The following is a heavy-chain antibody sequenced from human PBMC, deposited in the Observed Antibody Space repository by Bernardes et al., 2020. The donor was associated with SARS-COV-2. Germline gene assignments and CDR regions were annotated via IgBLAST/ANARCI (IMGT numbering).Heavy chain of an antibody. D-gene: IGHD3-10*01. CDR3: AKVVRHYYGSGIDFDC. CDR2: ISWDSGSL. Sequence: GGSLRLSCAASGFTFADYAMHWVRQAPGKGLEWVSRISWDSGSLDYADSVKGRFTISRDNAKNSLYLQMNSLRVEDTAFYYCAKVVRHYYGSGIDFDCWGQGTLVTVSS. V-gene: IGHV3-9*01. CDR1: GFTFADYA. J-gene: IGHJ4*02.